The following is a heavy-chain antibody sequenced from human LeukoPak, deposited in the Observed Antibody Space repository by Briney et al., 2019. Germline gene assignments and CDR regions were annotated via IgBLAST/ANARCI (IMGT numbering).Heavy chain of an antibody. CDR3: AKDRNDYDYVWGSYRYWDCFDY. CDR1: GFTFSSYS. Sequence: PGGSLRLSCAASGFTFSSYSMNWVRQAPGKGLEWVSAISGSGGSTYYADSVKGRFTISRDNSKNTLYLQMNSLRAEDTAVYYCAKDRNDYDYVWGSYRYWDCFDYWGQGTLVTVSS. D-gene: IGHD3-16*02. V-gene: IGHV3-23*01. CDR2: ISGSGGST. J-gene: IGHJ4*02.